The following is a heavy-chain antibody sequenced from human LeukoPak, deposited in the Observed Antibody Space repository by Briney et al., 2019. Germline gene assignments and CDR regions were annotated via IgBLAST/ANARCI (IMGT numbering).Heavy chain of an antibody. D-gene: IGHD6-19*01. V-gene: IGHV3-48*03. CDR1: GFTFSSYA. CDR2: ISSSGSTI. Sequence: GGSLRLSCAASGFTFSSYAMSWVRQAPGKGLEWVSYISSSGSTIYYADSVKGRFTISRDNAKNSLYLQMNSLRAEDTAVYYCARAIAVAGEDDYWGQGTLVIVSS. CDR3: ARAIAVAGEDDY. J-gene: IGHJ4*02.